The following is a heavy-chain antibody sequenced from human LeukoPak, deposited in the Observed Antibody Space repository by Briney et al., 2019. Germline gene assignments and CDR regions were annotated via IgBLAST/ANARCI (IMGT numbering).Heavy chain of an antibody. Sequence: GGSLRLSCAASGFTFSSYGMSWVRQAPGKGLEWVSAIGGRDGSTYYADSVKGRFTISRDNSKNTLYVQMNSLRAEDTAVYYCAKGHYYGSGSLDYWGRGTLVTVSS. J-gene: IGHJ4*02. V-gene: IGHV3-23*01. D-gene: IGHD3-10*01. CDR1: GFTFSSYG. CDR3: AKGHYYGSGSLDY. CDR2: IGGRDGST.